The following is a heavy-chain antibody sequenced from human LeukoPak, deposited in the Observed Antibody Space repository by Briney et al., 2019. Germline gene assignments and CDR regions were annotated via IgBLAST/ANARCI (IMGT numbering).Heavy chain of an antibody. CDR2: IKQDGSQK. J-gene: IGHJ3*02. D-gene: IGHD2-21*01. CDR1: GFTFSNYW. V-gene: IGHV3-7*01. Sequence: GGSLRLSCVASGFTFSNYWMNWVRQAPGKGLDYVANIKQDGSQKYYVGSMEGRFTISRDNAKNSLYLQMNSLRAEDTAVYYCARDRRVGGWGGAFDMWGHGTQVTVSS. CDR3: ARDRRVGGWGGAFDM.